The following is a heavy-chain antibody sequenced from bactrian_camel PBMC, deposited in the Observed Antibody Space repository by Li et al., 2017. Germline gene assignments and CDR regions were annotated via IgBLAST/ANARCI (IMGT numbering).Heavy chain of an antibody. J-gene: IGHJ4*01. V-gene: IGHV3S53*01. CDR1: GDRGCKYD. Sequence: HVQLVESGGGSVQAGGSLRLSCTRSGDRGCKYDMSWYRRPAPGEELKFVSGIENSGTTAYADSVKGRFTISQNNTKNTVYLQMNSLDPEDTAMYYCAADQRPATCTFCGGGYCYSARGYNHWGQGTQVTVS. CDR3: AADQRPATCTFCGGGYCYSARGYNH. CDR2: IENSGTT. D-gene: IGHD2*01.